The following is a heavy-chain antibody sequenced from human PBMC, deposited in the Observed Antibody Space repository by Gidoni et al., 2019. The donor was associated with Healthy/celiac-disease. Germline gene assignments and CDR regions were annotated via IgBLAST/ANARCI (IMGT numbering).Heavy chain of an antibody. J-gene: IGHJ3*01. D-gene: IGHD3-3*01. CDR3: ARDRAGGYDFWSGYPL. Sequence: QVQLVESGGGVVQPGRSLRLSCAASGFPFSSYGMHWVRQAPGKGLEWVAVIWYDGSNKYYADSVKGRFTISRDNSKNTLYLQMNSLRAEDTAVYYCARDRAGGYDFWSGYPLWGQGTMVTVSS. CDR1: GFPFSSYG. CDR2: IWYDGSNK. V-gene: IGHV3-33*01.